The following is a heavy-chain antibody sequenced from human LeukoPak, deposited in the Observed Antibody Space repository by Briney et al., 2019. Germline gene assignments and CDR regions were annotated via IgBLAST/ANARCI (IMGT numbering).Heavy chain of an antibody. J-gene: IGHJ4*02. Sequence: GGSLRLSCAASGFTFSDFGMTWVRQAPGKGLEWVSGISGSGGDTYYADSVKGRFTISRDNPKSTLYLQMNTLGAEDTAIYYCAKHRGDLLSSRVGCDYWGQGALVTVSS. CDR3: AKHRGDLLSSRVGCDY. V-gene: IGHV3-23*01. CDR2: ISGSGGDT. D-gene: IGHD3-16*01. CDR1: GFTFSDFG.